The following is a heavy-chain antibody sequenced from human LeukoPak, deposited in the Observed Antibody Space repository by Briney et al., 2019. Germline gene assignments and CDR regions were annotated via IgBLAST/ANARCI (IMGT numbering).Heavy chain of an antibody. J-gene: IGHJ5*02. CDR2: INPNSGGT. V-gene: IGHV1-2*02. CDR1: GYTFSGYY. Sequence: ASVKVSCKASGYTFSGYYIFWVRRAPGQGLEWMGWINPNSGGTNYAQEFQGRVTMTRDTSITTAYMELSTLRSDDTAVYYCALIGDHAWFDPWGQGTLVTVPS. CDR3: ALIGDHAWFDP. D-gene: IGHD3-10*01.